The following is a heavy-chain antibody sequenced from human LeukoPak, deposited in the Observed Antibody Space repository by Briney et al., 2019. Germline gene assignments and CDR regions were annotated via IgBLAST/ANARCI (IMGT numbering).Heavy chain of an antibody. CDR1: GFTFSSYW. CDR3: ARDFDSSGYYYGY. D-gene: IGHD3-22*01. CDR2: MNQDGSEK. J-gene: IGHJ4*02. Sequence: GGSLRLSCAASGFTFSSYWMSWVRQAPGKGLEWVANMNQDGSEKYYVDSVKGRFTISRDNAKNSLYLQMNNLRAEDTAVYYCARDFDSSGYYYGYWGQGTLVTVSS. V-gene: IGHV3-7*01.